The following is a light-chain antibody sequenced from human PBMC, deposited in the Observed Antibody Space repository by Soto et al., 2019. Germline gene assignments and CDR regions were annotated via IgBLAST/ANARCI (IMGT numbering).Light chain of an antibody. CDR1: QSVSSN. J-gene: IGKJ2*01. CDR2: GAS. CDR3: QQYDKWYT. V-gene: IGKV3-15*01. Sequence: EIVMTQSPATLSVSPGEGATLSCRASQSVSSNLAWYQHKPGQAPRLLIYGASIRATGIPARFSGGGSGTEFALTISSLQSEDFAIYYCQQYDKWYTFGQATKLEIK.